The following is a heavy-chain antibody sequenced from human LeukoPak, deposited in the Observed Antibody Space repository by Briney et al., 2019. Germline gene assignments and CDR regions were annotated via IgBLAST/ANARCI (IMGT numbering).Heavy chain of an antibody. J-gene: IGHJ6*03. V-gene: IGHV3-9*01. Sequence: PGGSLRLSCAASGFTFDDYAMHWVRQAPGKGLEWVSGISWNSGSIGYADSVKGRFTISRDNAKNSLYLQMNSLRAEDTALYYCAKAVGSGYYYYYYMDVWGKGTTVTVSS. CDR1: GFTFDDYA. D-gene: IGHD3-10*01. CDR2: ISWNSGSI. CDR3: AKAVGSGYYYYYYMDV.